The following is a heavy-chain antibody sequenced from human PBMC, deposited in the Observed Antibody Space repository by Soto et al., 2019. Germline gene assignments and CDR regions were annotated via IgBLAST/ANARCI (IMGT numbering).Heavy chain of an antibody. J-gene: IGHJ4*02. CDR3: ARGTAYHESSGLLRYYFEY. Sequence: PGGSLRLSCAASGFTFSNFWMSWVRQAPGKGLECVASIKEDGSDRYYVDSVKGRFTMSRDNARNSLSLQVNSLRDDDTAVYYCARGTAYHESSGLLRYYFEYWGQGTLVTVSS. CDR1: GFTFSNFW. CDR2: IKEDGSDR. V-gene: IGHV3-7*01. D-gene: IGHD3-22*01.